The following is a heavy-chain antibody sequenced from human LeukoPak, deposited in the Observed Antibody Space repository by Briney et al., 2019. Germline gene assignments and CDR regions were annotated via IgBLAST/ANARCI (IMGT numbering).Heavy chain of an antibody. CDR1: GYTFTSYG. D-gene: IGHD3-22*01. CDR3: AMGTAGDYDSSGYYPF. CDR2: ISAYNGNT. J-gene: IGHJ4*02. Sequence: ASVKVSCKASGYTFTSYGISWVRQAPGQGLEWMGWISAYNGNTNYAQKLQGRVTMTTDTSTSTAYMELRSLRSDDTAVYYCAMGTAGDYDSSGYYPFWGQGTLVTVSS. V-gene: IGHV1-18*01.